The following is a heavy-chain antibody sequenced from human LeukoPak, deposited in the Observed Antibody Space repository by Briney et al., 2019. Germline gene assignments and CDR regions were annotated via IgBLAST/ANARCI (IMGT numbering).Heavy chain of an antibody. J-gene: IGHJ4*02. D-gene: IGHD1-26*01. CDR3: ARHGGESGSYYGGFFDY. CDR2: IYYSGST. CDR1: GGSISSSSYY. Sequence: SDTLSLTCTVSGGSISSSSYYWGWIRQPPGKGLEWIVSIYYSGSTYYNPSLKSRVTISVDTSKNQFSLKLSSVTAADTAVYYCARHGGESGSYYGGFFDYWGQGTLVTVSS. V-gene: IGHV4-39*01.